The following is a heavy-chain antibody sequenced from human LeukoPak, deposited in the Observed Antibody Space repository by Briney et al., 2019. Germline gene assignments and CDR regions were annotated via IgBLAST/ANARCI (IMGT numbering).Heavy chain of an antibody. CDR2: IYHSGST. Sequence: SETLSLTCAVSGGSISSGGYSWSWIRQPPGTGLEWIGYIYHSGSTCYNPSLKSRVTISVDRSKNQFSLKLSSVTAADTAVYYCARGKARAFDIWGQGTMVTVSS. J-gene: IGHJ3*02. CDR3: ARGKARAFDI. V-gene: IGHV4-30-2*01. CDR1: GGSISSGGYS.